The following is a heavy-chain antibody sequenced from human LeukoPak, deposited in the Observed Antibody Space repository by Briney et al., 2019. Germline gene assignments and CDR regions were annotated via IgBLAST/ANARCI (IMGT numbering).Heavy chain of an antibody. CDR2: IYTSGST. J-gene: IGHJ4*02. CDR1: GGSISNYY. D-gene: IGHD3-9*01. V-gene: IGHV4-4*07. CDR3: ARGGVDWTFDY. Sequence: SETLSLTCTVSGGSISNYYWSWIRQPAGKGLEWIGHIYTSGSTNYNPSLKSRVTMSVDASKNQFSPNLSSVTAADTAVYYCARGGVDWTFDYWGQGTLVTVSS.